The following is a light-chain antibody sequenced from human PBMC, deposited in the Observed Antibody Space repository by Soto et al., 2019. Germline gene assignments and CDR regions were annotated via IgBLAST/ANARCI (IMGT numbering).Light chain of an antibody. V-gene: IGKV3-20*01. J-gene: IGKJ1*01. CDR2: RAS. CDR3: QQYGSSPTT. CDR1: QSVSSY. Sequence: EIVLTQSPATVSLSPGERATLSCRASQSVSSYLAWYQQKPGQAPRLLIFRASNKATGVPDRFSGSGSGTDFTLTISRLEPEDFAVYHCQQYGSSPTTFGQRTKEDI.